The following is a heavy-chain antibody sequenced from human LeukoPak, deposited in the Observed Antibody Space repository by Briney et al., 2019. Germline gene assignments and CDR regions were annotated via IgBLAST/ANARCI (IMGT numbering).Heavy chain of an antibody. CDR1: GGSISSSSYY. CDR2: IYYSGST. V-gene: IGHV4-39*01. D-gene: IGHD2-2*01. CDR3: ARHSPVVPAAESDY. Sequence: PSETLSLTCTVSGGSISSSSYYWGWIRQPPGKGLEWIGSIYYSGSTYYNPSLKSRVTISVDTSKNQFSLKLSSVTAADTAVYYCARHSPVVPAAESDYWGQGTLVTVSS. J-gene: IGHJ4*02.